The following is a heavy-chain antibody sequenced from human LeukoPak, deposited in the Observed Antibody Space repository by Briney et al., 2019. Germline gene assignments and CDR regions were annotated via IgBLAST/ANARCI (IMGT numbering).Heavy chain of an antibody. CDR1: GGSISSYY. J-gene: IGHJ6*02. Sequence: SETLSLTCTVSGGSISSYYWSWIRQPPGKGLEWIGYIYYSGSTNYNPSLKSRVTISVDTSKNQFSLKLSSVTAADTAVYYCARSLEADSRDYYYYYYGMDVWGQGTTVTVSS. CDR2: IYYSGST. D-gene: IGHD3-22*01. V-gene: IGHV4-59*01. CDR3: ARSLEADSRDYYYYYYGMDV.